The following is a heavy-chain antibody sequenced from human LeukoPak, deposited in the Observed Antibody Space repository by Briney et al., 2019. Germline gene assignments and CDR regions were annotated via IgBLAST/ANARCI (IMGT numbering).Heavy chain of an antibody. J-gene: IGHJ4*02. V-gene: IGHV3-21*01. Sequence: GGSLRLSCAASGFTFSSYSMNWVRQAPGKGLEWVSSISSSSSYIYYADSVKGRFTISRDNAKNSLYLQMNSLRAEDTAVYHCASSRRDYYDSSGYYKKRQPDYWGQGTLVTVSS. CDR2: ISSSSSYI. CDR1: GFTFSSYS. CDR3: ASSRRDYYDSSGYYKKRQPDY. D-gene: IGHD3-22*01.